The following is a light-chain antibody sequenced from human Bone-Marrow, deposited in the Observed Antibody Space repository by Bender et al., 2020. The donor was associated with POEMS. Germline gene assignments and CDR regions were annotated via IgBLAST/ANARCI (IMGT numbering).Light chain of an antibody. CDR1: NSNIGTNA. Sequence: QSVLTQPPSASGTPGQRVTISCSGSNSNIGTNALNWYQQFPGTAPKLLLYSDNQRPSGVHDRFYAFKSGTSASLAISGFQSEDEADYYCAAWDAGLSGVVFGGATKLTV. V-gene: IGLV1-44*01. CDR2: SDN. CDR3: AAWDAGLSGVV. J-gene: IGLJ3*02.